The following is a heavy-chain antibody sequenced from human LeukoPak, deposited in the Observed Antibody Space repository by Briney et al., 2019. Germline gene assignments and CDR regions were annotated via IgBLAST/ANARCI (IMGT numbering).Heavy chain of an antibody. D-gene: IGHD5-12*01. V-gene: IGHV1-2*02. J-gene: IGHJ4*02. Sequence: GSVKVSCKASGYTFTGYYMHWVRQAPGQGLEWMGWIHPNSGGTNYAQKFQGRVTMTRDTSLSTAYMELSRLRSDDTAVYYCARTNSGYDFIPDYWDQGTLVTVSS. CDR1: GYTFTGYY. CDR3: ARTNSGYDFIPDY. CDR2: IHPNSGGT.